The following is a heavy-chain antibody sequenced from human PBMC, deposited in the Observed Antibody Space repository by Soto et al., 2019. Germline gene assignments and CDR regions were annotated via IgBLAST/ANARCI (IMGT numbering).Heavy chain of an antibody. Sequence: SETLSLTCTVYGRSISSSSYYWGWIRQPPGKGLEWIGSIYYSGSTYYKKSLKRRVTKSEDTSKNQFSLNLSSVTAADTAVYYCARYTEYSSSDYYYYGMDVWGQGTTVT. J-gene: IGHJ6*02. CDR2: IYYSGST. D-gene: IGHD6-6*01. CDR3: ARYTEYSSSDYYYYGMDV. CDR1: GRSISSSSYY. V-gene: IGHV4-39*07.